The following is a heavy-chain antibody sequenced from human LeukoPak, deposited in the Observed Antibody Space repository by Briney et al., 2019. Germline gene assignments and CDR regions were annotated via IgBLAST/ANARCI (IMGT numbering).Heavy chain of an antibody. V-gene: IGHV1-18*01. CDR2: ISAYNGNT. J-gene: IGHJ3*02. D-gene: IGHD3-10*01. CDR1: GYTFTSYG. Sequence: ASVKVSCKASGYTFTSYGISGVRQAPGQGLEWMGWISAYNGNTNYAQKLQGRVTKTTDTSTSTAYMELRSLRSDDTAVYYCARDFTYYYGSGRPPTDAFDIWGQGTMVTVSS. CDR3: ARDFTYYYGSGRPPTDAFDI.